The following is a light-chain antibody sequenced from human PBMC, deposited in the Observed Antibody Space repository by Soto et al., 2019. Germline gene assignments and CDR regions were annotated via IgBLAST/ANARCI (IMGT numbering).Light chain of an antibody. J-gene: IGLJ1*01. V-gene: IGLV2-14*03. CDR3: NSYTASSTLV. CDR1: SSDVGSYKY. CDR2: DVS. Sequence: QSALTQPASVSGSPGQSITISCTGTSSDVGSYKYVSWYQQHPGKAPNLMIYDVSNRPSGVSNRFSGSKSGNTASLTISGSRAESEADYYRNSYTASSTLVFGTGTKVPV.